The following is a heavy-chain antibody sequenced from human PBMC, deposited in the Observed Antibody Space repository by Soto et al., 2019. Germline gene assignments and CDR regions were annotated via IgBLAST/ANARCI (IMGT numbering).Heavy chain of an antibody. Sequence: QVQLVQSGAEVKKPGASVKISCKASGDTFTSYYMHWVRQAPGQGHEWMGIINPSGDTSYAQKFQGRVTMTRDTSTSTVYMELSSLRSEDTAVYYCARVYCSGGGCYGIDYWGQGTLVTVSS. J-gene: IGHJ4*02. CDR1: GDTFTSYY. CDR3: ARVYCSGGGCYGIDY. D-gene: IGHD2-15*01. V-gene: IGHV1-46*01. CDR2: INPSGDT.